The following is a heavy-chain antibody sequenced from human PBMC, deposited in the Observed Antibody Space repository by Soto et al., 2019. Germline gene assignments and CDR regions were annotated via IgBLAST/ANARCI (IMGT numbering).Heavy chain of an antibody. CDR2: IYTSGST. CDR1: GGSISSYY. J-gene: IGHJ6*02. D-gene: IGHD3-10*01. Sequence: SETLSLTCTVSGGSISSYYWSWIRQPAGKGLERIGRIYTSGSTNYNPSLKSRVTMSVDTSKNQFSLKLSSVTAADTAVYYCARGSELLWFGEPRGDYYYYGMDVWGQGTTVTVSS. V-gene: IGHV4-4*07. CDR3: ARGSELLWFGEPRGDYYYYGMDV.